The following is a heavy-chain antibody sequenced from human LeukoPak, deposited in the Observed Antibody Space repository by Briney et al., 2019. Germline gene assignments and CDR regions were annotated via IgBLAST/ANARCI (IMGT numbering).Heavy chain of an antibody. V-gene: IGHV3-23*01. J-gene: IGHJ4*02. Sequence: GGSLRLSCAASGFTFSSYAMNWVRQAPGKGLEWVSAISGSGDSTYYADSVKGRFTISRDNSKNTLYLQMNSLRAEDTAVYYCAKAVSYDTDYWGQGTLVTVSS. D-gene: IGHD3-22*01. CDR2: ISGSGDST. CDR3: AKAVSYDTDY. CDR1: GFTFSSYA.